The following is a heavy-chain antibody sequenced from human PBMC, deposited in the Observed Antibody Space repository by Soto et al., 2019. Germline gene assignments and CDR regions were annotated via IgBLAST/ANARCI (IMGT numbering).Heavy chain of an antibody. D-gene: IGHD2-15*01. CDR2: ISGSGCST. J-gene: IGHJ3*02. CDR3: ARRRGPLLKDAFDI. Sequence: EVQLLESGGGLVQPGGSLRLSCAASGLTFSSYAMSWVRQAPGKGLEGVSAISGSGCSTYYADSVKGRFTISRDNSKNLLYLQLNTLIADDTAVYFCARRRGPLLKDAFDIWGQGTMVTVSS. CDR1: GLTFSSYA. V-gene: IGHV3-23*01.